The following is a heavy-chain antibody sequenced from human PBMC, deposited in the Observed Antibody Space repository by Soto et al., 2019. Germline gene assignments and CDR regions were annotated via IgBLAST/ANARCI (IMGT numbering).Heavy chain of an antibody. CDR1: GFTFSSYS. J-gene: IGHJ6*02. CDR2: ISSSSSTI. D-gene: IGHD3-3*01. CDR3: AREPEDYYDFWSGYYKSDGMDV. V-gene: IGHV3-48*02. Sequence: GGSLRLSCAASGFTFSSYSMNWVRQAPGKGLEWVSYISSSSSTIYYADSVKGRFTISRDNAKNSLYLQMNSLRDEDTAVYYCAREPEDYYDFWSGYYKSDGMDVWGQGTTVTVSS.